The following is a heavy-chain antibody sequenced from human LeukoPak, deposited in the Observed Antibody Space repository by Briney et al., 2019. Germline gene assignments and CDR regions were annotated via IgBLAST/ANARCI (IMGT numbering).Heavy chain of an antibody. D-gene: IGHD6-19*01. V-gene: IGHV6-1*01. Sequence: SQSLSLTCAISGDSVSTNSAVWNWIRQSPSRGLEWLGRTYYKSKWYYDYRITINPDTSKNQFYLQLNSVTPEDTAVYFCARSVAAQPYFDYWGQGTLVTVSS. CDR2: TYYKSKWYY. CDR3: ARSVAAQPYFDY. J-gene: IGHJ4*02. CDR1: GDSVSTNSAV.